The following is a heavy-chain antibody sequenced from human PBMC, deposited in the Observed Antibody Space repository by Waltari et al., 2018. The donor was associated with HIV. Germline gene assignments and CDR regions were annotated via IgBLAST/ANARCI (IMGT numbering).Heavy chain of an antibody. J-gene: IGHJ4*02. Sequence: EVQLVESGGGLVKPGGSLRLSCAASGFTFTNAWMSWGRQAPGKGLEWVGRIKNIADGGTTECGAPVKGRFTISRDDSQNTVFLQMNSLKTEDTAVYFCVTGLLYKRYWGQGTLVTVSS. D-gene: IGHD1-1*01. CDR1: GFTFTNAW. CDR2: IKNIADGGTT. CDR3: VTGLLYKRY. V-gene: IGHV3-15*01.